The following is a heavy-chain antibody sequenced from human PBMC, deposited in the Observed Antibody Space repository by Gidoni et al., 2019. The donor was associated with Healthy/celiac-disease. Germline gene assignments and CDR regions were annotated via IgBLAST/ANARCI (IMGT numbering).Heavy chain of an antibody. V-gene: IGHV3-48*01. J-gene: IGHJ6*02. D-gene: IGHD1-7*01. Sequence: EVQLVESGGGLVQPGGSLRLSCAASGFTFSSYSMNWVRQAPGKGLGWVSTIISSISTIYYAYSVKGRFSISRDNAKYSLYLQMTSLRAEDTAVSYCARDAITGTTIAYYYGMDVWGQGTTVTVSS. CDR2: IISSISTI. CDR3: ARDAITGTTIAYYYGMDV. CDR1: GFTFSSYS.